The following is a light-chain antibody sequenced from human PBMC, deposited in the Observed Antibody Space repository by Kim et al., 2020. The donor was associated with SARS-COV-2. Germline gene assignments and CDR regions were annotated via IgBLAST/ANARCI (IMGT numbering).Light chain of an antibody. CDR1: QGISSY. CDR3: QQLNSYPWT. J-gene: IGKJ1*01. Sequence: ASVGDRVTSTCRASQGISSYLAWYQQKPGKAPRLLIYAASTLQSGVPSRFSGSGSGPDFTLTISSLQPEDFATYYCQQLNSYPWTFGQGTKVDIK. CDR2: AAS. V-gene: IGKV1-9*01.